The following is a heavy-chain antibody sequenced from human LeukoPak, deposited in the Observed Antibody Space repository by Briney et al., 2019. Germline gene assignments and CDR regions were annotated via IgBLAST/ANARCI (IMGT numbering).Heavy chain of an antibody. CDR3: AREIGGLSSLGYYFDY. J-gene: IGHJ4*02. D-gene: IGHD2-2*01. Sequence: PSETLSLTCSVSGGSVSRNTYYWSWIRQPPGKGLEWIGYIYYSGNTNYNPSLKSRVTILVDTSKNQFSLKLSSVTAADTAVYYCAREIGGLSSLGYYFDYWGQGTLVTVSS. CDR1: GGSVSRNTYY. V-gene: IGHV4-61*01. CDR2: IYYSGNT.